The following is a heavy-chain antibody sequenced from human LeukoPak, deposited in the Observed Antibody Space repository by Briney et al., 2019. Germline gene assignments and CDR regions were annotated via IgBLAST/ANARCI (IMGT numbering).Heavy chain of an antibody. D-gene: IGHD3-22*01. CDR2: INPSGGST. J-gene: IGHJ4*02. V-gene: IGHV1-46*01. CDR3: ARDQNYFDSSPYCFDY. Sequence: ASVKVSCKESGYTFTNYYMHWVRQTPGQGLEWMGIINPSGGSTSYAQKFQGRVTMTRDTSTSTVYMELSSLRSEDSAVYYCARDQNYFDSSPYCFDYWGQGTLVTVSS. CDR1: GYTFTNYY.